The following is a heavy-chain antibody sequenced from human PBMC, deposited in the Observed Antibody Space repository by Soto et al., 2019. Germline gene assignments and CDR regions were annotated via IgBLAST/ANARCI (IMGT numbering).Heavy chain of an antibody. CDR2: ISSSSYT. CDR1: GFTFSDYY. V-gene: IGHV3-11*06. J-gene: IGHJ6*02. CDR3: ARCGQYDFWSGPHKNYGMDV. D-gene: IGHD3-3*01. Sequence: PGGSLRPAGAASGFTFSDYYMIWIRQAPGKGLEWVSYISSSSYTNYADSVKGRFTISRDNAKNSLYLQMNSLRAEDTAVYYCARCGQYDFWSGPHKNYGMDVWGQGTTVTVSS.